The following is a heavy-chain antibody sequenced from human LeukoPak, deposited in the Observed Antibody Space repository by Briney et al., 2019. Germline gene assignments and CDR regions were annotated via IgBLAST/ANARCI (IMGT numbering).Heavy chain of an antibody. V-gene: IGHV3-21*01. D-gene: IGHD3-10*02. J-gene: IGHJ4*02. Sequence: PGGSLRLSCAASGFTFSDSTMTWVRQAPGKGLEWVASISSDSSYIDYADSVKGRFTISRDNAKNSLFLKTDTLRGDDTGIYYCARDPNVLGITPYYFDFWGQGTLVTVSS. CDR2: ISSDSSYI. CDR3: ARDPNVLGITPYYFDF. CDR1: GFTFSDST.